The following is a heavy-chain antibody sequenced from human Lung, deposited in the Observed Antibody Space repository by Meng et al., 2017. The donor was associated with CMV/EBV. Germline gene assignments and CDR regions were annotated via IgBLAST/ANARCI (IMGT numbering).Heavy chain of an antibody. D-gene: IGHD1-26*01. V-gene: IGHV4-4*02. CDR2: IYRSGST. J-gene: IGHJ4*02. CDR3: AKEWLDATTGQFDY. Sequence: GVSIRADKWGSWVRQPPGKGLEWIGEIYRSGSTNYSPSLKSRVTISIDRSKNQFSLRLTSVTAADTAVYYCAKEWLDATTGQFDYWGQGTLVTVSS. CDR1: GVSIRADKW.